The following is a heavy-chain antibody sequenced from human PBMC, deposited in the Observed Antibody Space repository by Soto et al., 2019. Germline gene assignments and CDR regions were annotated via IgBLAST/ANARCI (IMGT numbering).Heavy chain of an antibody. CDR1: GFTFSSYA. J-gene: IGHJ4*02. D-gene: IGHD3-10*01. V-gene: IGHV3-23*01. CDR2: MSGIGDST. CDR3: AKRGWAAAFDY. Sequence: GGSLRLSCVASGFTFSSYAMTWVRQAPGKGPEWVSVMSGIGDSTYYAHSVKGRFTISRDNSKNTVYLQMNSLRVEDTAVYYCAKRGWAAAFDYWGQGTLVTVSS.